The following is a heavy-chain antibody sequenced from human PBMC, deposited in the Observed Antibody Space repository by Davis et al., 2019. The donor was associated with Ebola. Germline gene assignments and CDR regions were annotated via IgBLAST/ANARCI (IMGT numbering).Heavy chain of an antibody. CDR3: AKGGLKGDPYYYYYYMDV. J-gene: IGHJ6*03. CDR1: GFTFSSYG. CDR2: ISYDGSNK. Sequence: PGGSLRLSCAASGFTFSSYGMHWVRQAPGKGLEWVAVISYDGSNKYYADSVKGRFTISRDNSKNTLYLQMNSLRAEDTAVYYCAKGGLKGDPYYYYYYMDVWGKGTTVTVSS. V-gene: IGHV3-30*18. D-gene: IGHD3-10*01.